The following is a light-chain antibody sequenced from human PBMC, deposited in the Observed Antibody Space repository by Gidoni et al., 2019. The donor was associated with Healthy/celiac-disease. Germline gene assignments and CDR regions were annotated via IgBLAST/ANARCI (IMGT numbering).Light chain of an antibody. CDR3: QVWDSSSDHRWV. CDR1: NIGSKS. Sequence: SYVLTQTPSVSVPHGKTARITWWGNNIGSKSVHWYQQKPGQAPALVIYYDSDRPSGSPVRFSGSNSGNTATLTISRVEAGDEADYYCQVWDSSSDHRWVFGGGTKLTVL. CDR2: YDS. V-gene: IGLV3-21*04. J-gene: IGLJ3*02.